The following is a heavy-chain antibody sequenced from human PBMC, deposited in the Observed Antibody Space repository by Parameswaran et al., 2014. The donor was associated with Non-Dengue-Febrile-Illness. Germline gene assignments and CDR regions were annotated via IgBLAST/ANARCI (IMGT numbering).Heavy chain of an antibody. CDR2: IYYSGST. J-gene: IGHJ4*02. Sequence: RWIRQPPGKGLEWIGYIYYSGSTNYNPSLKSRVTISVDTSKNQFSLKLSSVTAADTAVYYCARRGYERTSFDYWGQGTLVTVSS. D-gene: IGHD5-18*01. CDR3: ARRGYERTSFDY. V-gene: IGHV4-61*07.